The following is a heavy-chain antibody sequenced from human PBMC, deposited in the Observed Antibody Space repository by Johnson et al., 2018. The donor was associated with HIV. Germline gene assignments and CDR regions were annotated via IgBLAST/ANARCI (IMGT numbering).Heavy chain of an antibody. CDR3: ARDPERIAYHGAFDI. V-gene: IGHV3-30-3*01. CDR2: ISYDGSNK. D-gene: IGHD1-14*01. J-gene: IGHJ3*02. Sequence: VHLVESGGGVVQPGRSLRLSCAASGFTFSSYAMHWVRQAPGKGLEWVAVISYDGSNKYYADSVKGRFTISRDNSKNTLYLQMNSLGVEDTAVYYCARDPERIAYHGAFDIWGQGTMVTVSS. CDR1: GFTFSSYA.